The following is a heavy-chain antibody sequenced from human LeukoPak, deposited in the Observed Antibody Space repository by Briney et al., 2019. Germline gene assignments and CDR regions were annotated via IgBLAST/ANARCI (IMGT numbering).Heavy chain of an antibody. CDR1: GFTFSSYE. D-gene: IGHD3-10*02. CDR2: ISSSGSTI. J-gene: IGHJ6*04. Sequence: GGSLRLSCAASGFTFSSYEMNWVRQAPGEGLEWVSYISSSGSTIYYADSVKGRFTISRDNAKNSLYLQMNSLRAEDMAVHYCAELGITMIGGVWGKGTTVTISS. V-gene: IGHV3-48*03. CDR3: AELGITMIGGV.